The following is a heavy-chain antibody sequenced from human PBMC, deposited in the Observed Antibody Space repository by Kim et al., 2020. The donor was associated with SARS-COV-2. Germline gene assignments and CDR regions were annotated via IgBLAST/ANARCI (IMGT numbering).Heavy chain of an antibody. J-gene: IGHJ6*02. CDR3: ASGGVSVRGAHGYYGMDV. D-gene: IGHD3-10*01. V-gene: IGHV1-3*01. CDR2: INAGNGNT. Sequence: ASVKVSCKASGYTFTSYAMHWVRQAPGQRLEWMGWINAGNGNTKYSQKFQGRVTITRDTSASTAYMELSSLRSEDTAVYYCASGGVSVRGAHGYYGMDVWGQGTTVTVSS. CDR1: GYTFTSYA.